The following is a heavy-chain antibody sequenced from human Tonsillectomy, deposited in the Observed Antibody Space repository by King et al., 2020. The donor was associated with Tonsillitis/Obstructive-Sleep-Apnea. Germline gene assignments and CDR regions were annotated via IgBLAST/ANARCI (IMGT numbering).Heavy chain of an antibody. CDR2: SRPYNGDT. CDR1: GYTFTNYD. V-gene: IGHV1-18*01. CDR3: VRDYYDRSGYYHGYFQH. Sequence: QLVQSGAEVKKPGASVKVSCQASGYTFTNYDITWVRQAPGQGLEWMGWSRPYNGDTNYAQKLQGRVTMTSDTSTSTAYMELRSLRSDDTAVYYCVRDYYDRSGYYHGYFQHWGQGTLVTVSS. J-gene: IGHJ1*01. D-gene: IGHD3-22*01.